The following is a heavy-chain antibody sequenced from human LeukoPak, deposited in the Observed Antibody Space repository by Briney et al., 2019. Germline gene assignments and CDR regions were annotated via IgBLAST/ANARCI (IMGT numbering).Heavy chain of an antibody. V-gene: IGHV4-4*07. CDR2: IYSTGST. CDR1: GGSINFYY. D-gene: IGHD6-13*01. Sequence: SETLSLTCTVSGGSINFYYWNWIRQPAGKGLEWIGRIYSTGSTNYSPSLKSRVTMSVDKSKNQFSLNLSSVTAADTAVYYCARGIADPYSFDSWGQGILVTVSS. J-gene: IGHJ4*02. CDR3: ARGIADPYSFDS.